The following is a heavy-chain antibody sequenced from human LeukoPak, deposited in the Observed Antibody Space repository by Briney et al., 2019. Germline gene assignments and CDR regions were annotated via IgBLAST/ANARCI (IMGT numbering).Heavy chain of an antibody. CDR2: IYPGDSDT. Sequence: PGESLKISCKGSGYSFTSYWIGWVRQMPGKGLEWMGIIYPGDSDTRYSPSFQGQVTISADKSISTAYLQWSSLKASDTAMYYCARHGGAARTYYYYYMDVWGKGTTVTVSS. D-gene: IGHD6-6*01. CDR3: ARHGGAARTYYYYYMDV. J-gene: IGHJ6*03. CDR1: GYSFTSYW. V-gene: IGHV5-51*01.